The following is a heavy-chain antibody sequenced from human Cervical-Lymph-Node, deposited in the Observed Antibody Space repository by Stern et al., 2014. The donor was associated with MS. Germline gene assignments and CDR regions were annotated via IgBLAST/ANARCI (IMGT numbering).Heavy chain of an antibody. V-gene: IGHV3-7*01. Sequence: EVQLLESGGGLVQPGGSLRLSCAASGFTFSTYWMSWVRQAPGKGLEWVANINEDGSEKYYVDSVKGRFTISRDNAKKSLYLQMNSLRAEDTAVYYCTRDRHYYDSSGYPRNYYFDYWGQGTLVTVSS. CDR3: TRDRHYYDSSGYPRNYYFDY. CDR2: INEDGSEK. CDR1: GFTFSTYW. J-gene: IGHJ4*02. D-gene: IGHD3-22*01.